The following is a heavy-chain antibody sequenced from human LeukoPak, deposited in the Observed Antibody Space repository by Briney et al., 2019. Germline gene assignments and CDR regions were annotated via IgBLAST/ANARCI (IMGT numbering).Heavy chain of an antibody. V-gene: IGHV3-66*01. CDR2: FYSGGST. CDR3: AREYSSGYYSDY. D-gene: IGHD3-22*01. J-gene: IGHJ4*02. Sequence: PGGSLRLSCAASGFTVSSNYMSWVRQAPGKGLEWVSVFYSGGSTYYADSVKGRFTISRDNSKNTLYLQMNSLRAEDTAVYYCAREYSSGYYSDYWGQGTLVTVSS. CDR1: GFTVSSNY.